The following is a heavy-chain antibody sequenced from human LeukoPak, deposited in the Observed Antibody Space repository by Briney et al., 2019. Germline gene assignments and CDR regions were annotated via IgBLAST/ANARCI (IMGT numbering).Heavy chain of an antibody. CDR2: IYYSGST. CDR3: ARFLSGWYGPYYYYGMDV. V-gene: IGHV4-59*06. CDR1: GGSISSYY. D-gene: IGHD6-19*01. J-gene: IGHJ6*02. Sequence: PSETLSLTCTVSGGSISSYYWSWIRQHPGKGLEWIGYIYYSGSTYYNPSLKSRVTISVDTSKNQFSLKLSSVTAADAAVYYCARFLSGWYGPYYYYGMDVWGQGTTVTVSS.